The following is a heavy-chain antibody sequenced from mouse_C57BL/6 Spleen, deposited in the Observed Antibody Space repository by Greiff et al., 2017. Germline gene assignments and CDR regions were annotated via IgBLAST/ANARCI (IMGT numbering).Heavy chain of an antibody. D-gene: IGHD1-1*01. V-gene: IGHV1-59*01. Sequence: VQLQQSGAELVRPGTSVKLSCKASGYTFTSYWMHWVKQRPGQGLEWIGVIDPSDSYTNYNQKFKGKATLTVDTSSSTAYMQLSSLTSEDSAVYYCARGVTTGDYWGQGTTLTVSS. CDR3: ARGVTTGDY. J-gene: IGHJ2*01. CDR1: GYTFTSYW. CDR2: IDPSDSYT.